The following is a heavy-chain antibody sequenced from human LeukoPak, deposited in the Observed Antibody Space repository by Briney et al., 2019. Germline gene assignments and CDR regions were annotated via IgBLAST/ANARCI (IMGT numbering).Heavy chain of an antibody. J-gene: IGHJ6*03. D-gene: IGHD6-13*01. CDR1: GVTFSNYA. V-gene: IGHV3-23*01. Sequence: GGSLRRSCAASGVTFSNYARSWVRQAPGKGLEWVSAISGSGGSTFYADSVKGRFTISRDNSKNTLYLQMNSLRAEDTAVYYCAKNGRAGSNYYYYMDVWGKGTTVTVSS. CDR2: ISGSGGST. CDR3: AKNGRAGSNYYYYMDV.